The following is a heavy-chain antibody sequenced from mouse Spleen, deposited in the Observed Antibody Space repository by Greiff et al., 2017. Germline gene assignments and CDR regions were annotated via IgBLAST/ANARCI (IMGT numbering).Heavy chain of an antibody. D-gene: IGHD2-10*01. Sequence: QVQLQQSGAELVKPGASVKLSCKASGYTFTEYTIHWVKQRSGQGLEWIGWFYPGSGSIKYNEKFKDKATLTADKSSSTVYMELSRLTSEDSAVYFCARHEERSYYGNPYAMDYWGQGTSVTVSS. CDR2: FYPGSGSI. V-gene: IGHV1-62-2*01. CDR3: ARHEERSYYGNPYAMDY. J-gene: IGHJ4*01. CDR1: GYTFTEYT.